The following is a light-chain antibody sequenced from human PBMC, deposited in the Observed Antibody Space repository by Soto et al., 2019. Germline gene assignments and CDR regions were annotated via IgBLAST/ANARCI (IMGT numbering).Light chain of an antibody. CDR3: QQYKDWPPYT. CDR2: AAS. J-gene: IGKJ2*01. Sequence: AIRMTQSPSSLSASTGDRVTITCRASQGISSYLAWYQQKPGKAPKLLIYAASTLQSGVPSRFSGSGSGTDFTLTISCLQSEDFAVYYCQQYKDWPPYTFGQGTKLEIK. V-gene: IGKV1-8*01. CDR1: QGISSY.